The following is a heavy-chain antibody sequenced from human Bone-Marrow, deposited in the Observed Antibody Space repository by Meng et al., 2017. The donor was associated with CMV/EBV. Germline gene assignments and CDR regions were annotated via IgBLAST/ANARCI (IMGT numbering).Heavy chain of an antibody. J-gene: IGHJ3*02. V-gene: IGHV1-18*01. CDR2: ISAYNGNT. Sequence: ASAKVSCKASGNSFSTYGISWVRQAPGQGLEWMGWISAYNGNTNYAQKFQGRVTMTTDTSTSTAYMELRSLRSDDTAVYYCASQGGGWYSVGDDAFDIWGQGTMVTVSS. D-gene: IGHD6-19*01. CDR1: GNSFSTYG. CDR3: ASQGGGWYSVGDDAFDI.